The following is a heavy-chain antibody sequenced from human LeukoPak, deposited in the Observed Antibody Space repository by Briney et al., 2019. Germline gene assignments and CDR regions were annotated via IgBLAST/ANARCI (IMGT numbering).Heavy chain of an antibody. CDR1: GFTFSSYW. J-gene: IGHJ6*04. CDR2: INRDGSST. CDR3: AELGITMIGGV. D-gene: IGHD3-10*02. V-gene: IGHV3-74*01. Sequence: GGSLRLSCAASGFTFSSYWMHWVRQAPGKGLGWVSRINRDGSSTSYADSVKGRFTISRDNDKNTLYLQMNSLRAEDTAVYYCAELGITMIGGVWGKGTRSPSPQ.